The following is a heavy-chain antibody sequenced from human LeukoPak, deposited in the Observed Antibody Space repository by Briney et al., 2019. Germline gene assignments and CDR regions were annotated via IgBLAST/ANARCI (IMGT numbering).Heavy chain of an antibody. V-gene: IGHV3-20*04. CDR1: GFSFDDYA. CDR3: ARAVAYGDHDAFDI. CDR2: IGWNGGGI. Sequence: GGSLRLSCTASGFSFDDYAMPWVRQAPGKGLQWVSGIGWNGGGIVYADSVKGRFTISRDNAKNSLYLQMNSLRAEDTAVYYCARAVAYGDHDAFDIWGQGTMVTVSS. J-gene: IGHJ3*02. D-gene: IGHD4-17*01.